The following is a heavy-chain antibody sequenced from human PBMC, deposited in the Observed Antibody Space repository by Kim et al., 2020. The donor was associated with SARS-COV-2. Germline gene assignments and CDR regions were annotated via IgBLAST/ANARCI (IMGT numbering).Heavy chain of an antibody. Sequence: GGSLRLSCAASGFTFSDYYMSWIRQAPGKGLEWVSYISSSGSTIYYADSVKGRFTISRDNAKNSLYLQMNSLRAEDTAVYYCAREFRYRNCSSTSCHTDNWFDPWGQGTLVTVSS. CDR2: ISSSGSTI. J-gene: IGHJ5*02. V-gene: IGHV3-11*01. D-gene: IGHD2-2*01. CDR1: GFTFSDYY. CDR3: AREFRYRNCSSTSCHTDNWFDP.